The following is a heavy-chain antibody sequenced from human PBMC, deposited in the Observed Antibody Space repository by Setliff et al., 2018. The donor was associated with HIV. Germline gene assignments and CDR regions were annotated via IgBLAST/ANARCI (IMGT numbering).Heavy chain of an antibody. D-gene: IGHD1-26*01. CDR2: ISSYSDNT. J-gene: IGHJ3*02. CDR3: ARIRAGALLNAFDI. Sequence: ASVKVSCKASGYTFTGYYMHWLRQAPGQGLEWMGWISSYSDNTFYARSLQGRVTMTTDTASSTSYMELRSLRSDDTAMYYCARIRAGALLNAFDIWAQGTMVTVS. CDR1: GYTFTGYY. V-gene: IGHV1-18*04.